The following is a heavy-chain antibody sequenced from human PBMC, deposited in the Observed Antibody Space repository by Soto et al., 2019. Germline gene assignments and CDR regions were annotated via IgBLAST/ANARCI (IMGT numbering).Heavy chain of an antibody. CDR1: GGSLSSGGYY. D-gene: IGHD3-10*01. CDR2: NYYSGST. Sequence: SETLSLTCTVSGGSLSSGGYYWSWIRQHPGKGLEWIGYNYYSGSTYYNPSLKSRVTISVDTSKNQFSLKLSSVTAADTAVYYCARFYYGSGSYLSPFAFDIWGQGTMVNVSS. CDR3: ARFYYGSGSYLSPFAFDI. J-gene: IGHJ3*02. V-gene: IGHV4-31*03.